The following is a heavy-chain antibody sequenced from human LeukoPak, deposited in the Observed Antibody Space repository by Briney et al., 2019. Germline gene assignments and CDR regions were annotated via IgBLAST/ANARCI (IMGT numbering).Heavy chain of an antibody. CDR2: VSDDGVAT. V-gene: IGHV3-23*01. CDR3: AKHKGGTPEKYCFDF. CDR1: GFTFSGYA. D-gene: IGHD1-14*01. J-gene: IGHJ4*02. Sequence: GGSLRLSCAASGFTFSGYAMAWVRQAPGKGLEWVLSVSDDGVATYYADSVKGRFTISKDSSKSMVYLQMNSLRVEDTAIYYCAKHKGGTPEKYCFDFWGKETLVTVSS.